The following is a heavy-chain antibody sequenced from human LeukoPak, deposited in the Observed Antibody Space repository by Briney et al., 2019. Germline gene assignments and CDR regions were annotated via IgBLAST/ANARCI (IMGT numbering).Heavy chain of an antibody. Sequence: GGYLRLYCAASGFTFSGYAMSWVRQAPGKGLEWASAISGSGGSTYYADSVKGRFTISRDNSKNTLYLQMDSVRAEESAAYQGANRPYIAAAVHVFWGHGTLFTVSS. D-gene: IGHD2-2*02. J-gene: IGHJ4*01. CDR3: ANRPYIAAAVHVF. CDR2: ISGSGGST. V-gene: IGHV3-23*01. CDR1: GFTFSGYA.